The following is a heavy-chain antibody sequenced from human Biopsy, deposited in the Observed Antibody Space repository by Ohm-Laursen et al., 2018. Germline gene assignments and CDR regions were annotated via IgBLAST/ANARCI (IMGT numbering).Heavy chain of an antibody. Sequence: SLRLSCAASGFTFSDYYMSWIRQAPGKGLEWLSYISGSGTTIFYADSVKGRFTVSRDNAKNSLYLQMNSLTVEDTAVYYCARDGAGSYHDYWGQETLVTVSS. CDR1: GFTFSDYY. CDR2: ISGSGTTI. CDR3: ARDGAGSYHDY. V-gene: IGHV3-11*01. D-gene: IGHD3-10*01. J-gene: IGHJ4*02.